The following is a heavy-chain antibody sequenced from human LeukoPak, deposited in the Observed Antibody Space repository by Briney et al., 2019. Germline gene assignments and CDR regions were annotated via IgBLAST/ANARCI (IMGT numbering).Heavy chain of an antibody. D-gene: IGHD6-6*01. CDR1: GDSLNSSTYY. Sequence: SETLSLTCTVSGDSLNSSTYYWGWVRQPPGKGLVYIGSVFYSGNSYYNPTLKGRVTLSIDTSKNHFSLRLSSVTAADTAVYYCARSLFRIAARPHFDYWGRGTLVTVSS. CDR3: ARSLFRIAARPHFDY. V-gene: IGHV4-39*02. CDR2: VFYSGNS. J-gene: IGHJ4*02.